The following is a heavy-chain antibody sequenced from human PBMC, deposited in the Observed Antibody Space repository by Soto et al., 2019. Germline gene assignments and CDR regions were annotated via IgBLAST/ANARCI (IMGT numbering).Heavy chain of an antibody. CDR3: ARGTSGGMDLSFDY. CDR1: GFTFRSYS. D-gene: IGHD2-15*01. V-gene: IGHV3-21*01. CDR2: ISSSSTYI. J-gene: IGHJ4*02. Sequence: GGSLRLSCAASGFTFRSYSINWVRLAPGKGLEWVSSISSSSTYIYYADSVEGRFTISRDNAKNSLYLQMNSLRAEDTAVYYCARGTSGGMDLSFDYWGEGTMVTVYS.